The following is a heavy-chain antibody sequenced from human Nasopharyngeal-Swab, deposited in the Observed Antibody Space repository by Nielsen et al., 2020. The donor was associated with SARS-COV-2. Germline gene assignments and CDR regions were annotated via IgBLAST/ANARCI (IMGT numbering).Heavy chain of an antibody. CDR1: GYSFISYW. Sequence: GGSLRLSFKGSGYSFISYWISWVRQMPGKGLEWMGRIDPSDSYTNYSPSFQGHVTISADKSISTAYLQWSSLKASDTAMYYCASPYYDFWSGPGAYYYGMDVWGQGTTVTVSS. V-gene: IGHV5-10-1*01. J-gene: IGHJ6*02. CDR3: ASPYYDFWSGPGAYYYGMDV. D-gene: IGHD3-3*01. CDR2: IDPSDSYT.